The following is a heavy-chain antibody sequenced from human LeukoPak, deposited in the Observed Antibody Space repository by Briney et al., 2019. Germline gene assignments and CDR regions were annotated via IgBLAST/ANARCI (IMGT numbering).Heavy chain of an antibody. CDR3: ARHVDYYDSSGYSGLYYYYYYMDV. V-gene: IGHV4-39*01. D-gene: IGHD3-22*01. J-gene: IGHJ6*03. Sequence: PSETLSLTCTVSGGSISSSSYYWGWIRQPPGKGLEWIGSIYYSGSAYYNPSLKSRVTISVDTSKNQFSLKLSSVTAADTAVYYCARHVDYYDSSGYSGLYYYYYYMDVWGKGTTVTISS. CDR2: IYYSGSA. CDR1: GGSISSSSYY.